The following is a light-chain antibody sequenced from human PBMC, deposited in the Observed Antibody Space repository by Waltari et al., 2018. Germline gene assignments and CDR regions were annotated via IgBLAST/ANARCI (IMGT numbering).Light chain of an antibody. CDR3: QHRSNWPPS. J-gene: IGKJ2*01. CDR1: QSIGRY. CDR2: DAS. V-gene: IGKV3-11*01. Sequence: IVLTQSPATLSLSPGERATLSCRASQSIGRYLALYQQKPGLAPSLLIYDASTRAAGIPARFSGSGSGTDFTLTISSLEPEDFAVYYCQHRSNWPPSFGQGTKVEIE.